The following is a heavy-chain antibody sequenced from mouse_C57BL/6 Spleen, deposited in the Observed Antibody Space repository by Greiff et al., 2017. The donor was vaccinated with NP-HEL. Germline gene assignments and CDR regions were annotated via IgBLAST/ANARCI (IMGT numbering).Heavy chain of an antibody. CDR1: GYTFTDYE. Sequence: QVQLKESGAELVRPGASVTLSCKASGYTFTDYEMHWVKQTPVHGLEWIGAIDPETGGTAYNQKFKGKAILTADKSSSTAYMELRSLTSEDSAVYYCKEGAYYYGREAVYWGQGTTLTVSS. CDR2: IDPETGGT. V-gene: IGHV1-15*01. J-gene: IGHJ2*01. CDR3: KEGAYYYGREAVY. D-gene: IGHD1-1*01.